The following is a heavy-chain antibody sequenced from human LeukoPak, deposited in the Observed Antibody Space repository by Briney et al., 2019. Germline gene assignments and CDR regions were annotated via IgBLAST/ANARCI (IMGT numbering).Heavy chain of an antibody. CDR1: GYGFTSYW. CDR3: ARINRYCTNGVCSGYNWFDP. D-gene: IGHD2-8*01. V-gene: IGHV5-51*01. CDR2: IYPGDSDT. J-gene: IGHJ5*02. Sequence: GESLKISCKGSGYGFTSYWIGWVRQMPGKGLEWMGIIYPGDSDTRYSPSFQGQVTISADKSISTAYLQWSSLKASDTAMYYCARINRYCTNGVCSGYNWFDPWGQGTLVTVSS.